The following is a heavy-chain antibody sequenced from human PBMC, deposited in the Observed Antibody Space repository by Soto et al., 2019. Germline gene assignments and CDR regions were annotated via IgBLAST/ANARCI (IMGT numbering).Heavy chain of an antibody. Sequence: VPLVESGGGVVQPGKSLRLSCVASGFTFSNFGMHWVRQAPGKGLEWVALIYYDGGNKYYADSVKGRFTISRDNSENTLHLQMNSVRAEDTAVYYCARPSYGSPFYYGMDVWGQGTTVTVSS. CDR3: ARPSYGSPFYYGMDV. V-gene: IGHV3-33*01. J-gene: IGHJ6*02. D-gene: IGHD3-10*01. CDR2: IYYDGGNK. CDR1: GFTFSNFG.